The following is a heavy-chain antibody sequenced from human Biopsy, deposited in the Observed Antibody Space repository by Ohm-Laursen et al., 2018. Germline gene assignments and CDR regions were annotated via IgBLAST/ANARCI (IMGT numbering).Heavy chain of an antibody. CDR3: ARDGEAKYCKHGVCPSDF. J-gene: IGHJ4*02. CDR1: GFTFSGFS. D-gene: IGHD2-8*01. CDR2: ISASGNHI. Sequence: GSLRLSCAASGFTFSGFSMNWVRQAPGKGLEWVSSISASGNHIYYTGSVKGRFTVSRDNGKNSVYLQMNSLRVEDTAVYYCARDGEAKYCKHGVCPSDFWGQGTLVTVSS. V-gene: IGHV3-21*01.